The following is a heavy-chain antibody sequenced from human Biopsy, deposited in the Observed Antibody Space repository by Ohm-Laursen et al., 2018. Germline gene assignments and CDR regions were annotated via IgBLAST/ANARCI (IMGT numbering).Heavy chain of an antibody. J-gene: IGHJ6*02. CDR2: IWYDGTNK. CDR1: GFSFSSYG. V-gene: IGHV3-33*06. D-gene: IGHD3-16*01. Sequence: SLRLSCAASGFSFSSYGMHWVRQAPGRGLEWVAVIWYDGTNKYYAESVEGRFTISRDNSKNMVYLQMGSLTVEDTAVYYCAKVHDSGYYYYSMDVWGQGTTVTVSS. CDR3: AKVHDSGYYYYSMDV.